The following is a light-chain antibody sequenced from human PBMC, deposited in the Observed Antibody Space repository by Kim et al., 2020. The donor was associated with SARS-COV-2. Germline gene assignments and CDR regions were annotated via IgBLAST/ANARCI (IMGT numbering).Light chain of an antibody. Sequence: PEKTPRIPWGENNIGSKSVHWYQQKPGQAPVLVIYYDSDRPSGIPERFSGSNSGNTATLTISRVEAGDEADYYCQVWDSSSDHRVFGGGTQLTVL. J-gene: IGLJ3*02. CDR1: NIGSKS. CDR2: YDS. CDR3: QVWDSSSDHRV. V-gene: IGLV3-21*04.